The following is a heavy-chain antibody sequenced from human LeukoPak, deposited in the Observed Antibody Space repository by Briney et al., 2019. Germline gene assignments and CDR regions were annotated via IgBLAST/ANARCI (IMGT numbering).Heavy chain of an antibody. V-gene: IGHV3-30*02. D-gene: IGHD6-19*01. CDR2: IRYDGSNK. CDR3: AKDPMGQWHSPIDY. Sequence: GGSLRLSCAASGFTFSSYGMHWVRQAPGKGLEWVAFIRYDGSNKYYADSVKGRFTISRDNSKNTLYLQMNSLRAEDTAVYYCAKDPMGQWHSPIDYWGQGTLVTVSS. CDR1: GFTFSSYG. J-gene: IGHJ4*02.